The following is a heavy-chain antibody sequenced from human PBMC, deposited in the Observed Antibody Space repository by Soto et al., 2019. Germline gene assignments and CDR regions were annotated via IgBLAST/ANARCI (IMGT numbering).Heavy chain of an antibody. CDR1: GGSVSGYY. J-gene: IGHJ6*02. D-gene: IGHD6-13*01. V-gene: IGHV4-59*02. Sequence: KPSETLSLTCTVSGGSVSGYYWSWIRQPPGRGLEWIGYIYYSGSTNYNPSLKSRVTISVDTSNNQFSLKLSSVTAADTAVYYCARVSIAAAGWDYYYGMDVWGQGTTVTVSS. CDR2: IYYSGST. CDR3: ARVSIAAAGWDYYYGMDV.